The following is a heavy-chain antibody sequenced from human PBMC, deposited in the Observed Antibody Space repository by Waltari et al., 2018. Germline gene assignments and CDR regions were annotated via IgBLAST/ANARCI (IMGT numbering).Heavy chain of an antibody. D-gene: IGHD2-2*01. J-gene: IGHJ6*03. V-gene: IGHV4-59*01. CDR2: IYYSGST. CDR3: ARVREGYCSSTSCYSDYYYYMDV. Sequence: QESGPGLVKPSETLSLTCTVSGGSISSYYWSWIRQPPGKGLEWIGYIYYSGSTNYNPSLKSRVTISVDTSKNQFSLKLSSVTAADTAVYYCARVREGYCSSTSCYSDYYYYMDVWGKGTTVTISS. CDR1: GGSISSYY.